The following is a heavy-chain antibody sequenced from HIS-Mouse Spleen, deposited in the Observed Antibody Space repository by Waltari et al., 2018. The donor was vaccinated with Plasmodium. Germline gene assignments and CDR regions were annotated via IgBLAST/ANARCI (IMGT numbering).Heavy chain of an antibody. CDR3: ARHDYGSGSD. D-gene: IGHD3-10*01. CDR1: GGSISSSSYY. J-gene: IGHJ4*02. Sequence: QLQLQESGPGLVKPSETLSLTCTVSGGSISSSSYYWGWIRQPPGKGLEWIGSIYYRGGTYYNPSHKSRVTISVDTSKNQFSLKLSSVTAADTAVYYCARHDYGSGSDWGQGTLVTVSS. V-gene: IGHV4-39*01. CDR2: IYYRGGT.